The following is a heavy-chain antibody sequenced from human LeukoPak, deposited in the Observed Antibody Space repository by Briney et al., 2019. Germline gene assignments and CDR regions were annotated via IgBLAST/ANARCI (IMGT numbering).Heavy chain of an antibody. Sequence: SVKVSCKASGGTFSSYAISWVRQAPGQGLEWMGGIIPIFGTANYAQKFQGRVTITTDESTSTAYMELSSLRSEDTAVYYCARMIVVVPAAMSGWFDPWGQGTLVTVSS. V-gene: IGHV1-69*05. CDR1: GGTFSSYA. J-gene: IGHJ5*02. CDR3: ARMIVVVPAAMSGWFDP. D-gene: IGHD2-2*01. CDR2: IIPIFGTA.